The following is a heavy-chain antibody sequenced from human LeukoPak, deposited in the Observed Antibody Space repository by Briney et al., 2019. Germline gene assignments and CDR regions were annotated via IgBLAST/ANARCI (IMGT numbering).Heavy chain of an antibody. CDR3: ARGLGQLDS. D-gene: IGHD6-19*01. CDR2: IYNSGST. J-gene: IGHJ4*02. V-gene: IGHV4-59*01. Sequence: SETLSLTCTVSGGSISTYYWSWIRQPPGKGLEWIGYIYNSGSTNYNPSLKSRVTIPVDTSKNKFSLKLSSVTAADTAIFYCARGLGQLDSWGQGTLVTVSS. CDR1: GGSISTYY.